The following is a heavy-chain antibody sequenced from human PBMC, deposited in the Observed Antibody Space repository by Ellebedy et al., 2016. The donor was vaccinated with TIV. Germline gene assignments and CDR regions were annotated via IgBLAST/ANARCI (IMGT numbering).Heavy chain of an antibody. D-gene: IGHD3-9*01. CDR1: GGSFSGYY. Sequence: MPSETLSLTCAVYGGSFSGYYWSWIRQSPGKGLEWIGEITHSGSTNYNPSLRGRVTMSLDTSKNHFSLNLTSVTAADTAVYYCATAVRDDWSLSLWGQGTQVTVSS. CDR2: ITHSGST. CDR3: ATAVRDDWSLSL. J-gene: IGHJ4*02. V-gene: IGHV4-34*01.